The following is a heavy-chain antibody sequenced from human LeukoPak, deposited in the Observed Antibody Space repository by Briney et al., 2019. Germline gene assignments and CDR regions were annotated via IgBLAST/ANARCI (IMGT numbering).Heavy chain of an antibody. V-gene: IGHV3-21*04. D-gene: IGHD3-3*01. J-gene: IGHJ4*02. CDR1: GFTFSSYS. CDR3: AKDRPGYDFWSGYYDY. CDR2: ISSSSSYI. Sequence: GGSLRLSCAASGFTFSSYSMNWVRQAPGKGLEWVSSISSSSSYIYYADSVKGRFTISRDNAKNSLYLQMNSLRAEDTAVYYCAKDRPGYDFWSGYYDYWGQGTLVTVSS.